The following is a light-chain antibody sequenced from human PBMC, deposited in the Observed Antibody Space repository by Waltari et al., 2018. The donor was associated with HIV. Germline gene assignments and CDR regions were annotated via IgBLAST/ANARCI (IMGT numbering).Light chain of an antibody. CDR1: KSGDKY. CDR2: QDN. V-gene: IGLV3-1*01. Sequence: SYELSQIPSVSVSPGQTASIPCSGDKSGDKYVSWYQQKPGQSPVVVMYQDNGRPSGIPERFSGSNSGNTATLTISGAQAMDEAEYYCQAWDSSAVYVFGTGTKVTVL. J-gene: IGLJ1*01. CDR3: QAWDSSAVYV.